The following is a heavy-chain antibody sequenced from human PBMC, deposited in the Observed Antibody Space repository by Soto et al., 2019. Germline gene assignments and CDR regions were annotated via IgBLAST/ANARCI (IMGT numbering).Heavy chain of an antibody. V-gene: IGHV4-34*01. D-gene: IGHD2-2*01. Sequence: ETLSLTCAVYGGSFSGYYWSWIRQPPGKGLEWIGEINHSGSTNYNPSLKSRVTISVDTSKNQFSLKLSSVTAADTAVYYCARGSTSRIFDYWGQGTLVTVSS. CDR3: ARGSTSRIFDY. CDR2: INHSGST. CDR1: GGSFSGYY. J-gene: IGHJ4*02.